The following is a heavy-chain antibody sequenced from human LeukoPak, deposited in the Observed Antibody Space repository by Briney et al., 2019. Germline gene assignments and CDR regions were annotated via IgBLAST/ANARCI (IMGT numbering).Heavy chain of an antibody. V-gene: IGHV4-4*02. CDR2: IYHSGST. CDR3: ARDLFLGYYGMDV. Sequence: SGTLSLTCAVSGGSISSNNWWSWVRQPPGKGLEWIGEIYHSGSTNHNPSLKSRITILVDKSKNQFSLKLSSVTAADTAVYYCARDLFLGYYGMDVWGQGTTVTVSS. CDR1: GGSISSNNW. J-gene: IGHJ6*02. D-gene: IGHD3-16*01.